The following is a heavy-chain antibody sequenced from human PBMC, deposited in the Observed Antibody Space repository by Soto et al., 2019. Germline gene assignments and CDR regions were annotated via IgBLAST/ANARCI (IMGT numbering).Heavy chain of an antibody. D-gene: IGHD2-21*01. J-gene: IGHJ6*02. Sequence: ASVKVSCNASGYTFTSYGISWLRQAPGQGLEWMGWISAYNGNTNYAQKLQGRVTMTTDTSTSTAYMELRSLRSDDTAVYYCARGAYCGGDCYYYGMDVWGQGTTVTVSS. V-gene: IGHV1-18*01. CDR1: GYTFTSYG. CDR2: ISAYNGNT. CDR3: ARGAYCGGDCYYYGMDV.